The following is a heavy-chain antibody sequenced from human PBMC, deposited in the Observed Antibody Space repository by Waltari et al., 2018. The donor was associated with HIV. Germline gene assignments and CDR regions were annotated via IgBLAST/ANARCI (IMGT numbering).Heavy chain of an antibody. Sequence: QVQLVQSGAEVKKPGSSVKVSCKASGGTFSSYAISWVRQAPGQGLEWMGGIIPIFGTANYAQKFQGRVTITADESTSTAYMELSSLRSEDTAVYYCARETSGWYDVDDAFDIWGQGTMVTVSS. D-gene: IGHD6-19*01. CDR3: ARETSGWYDVDDAFDI. CDR2: IIPIFGTA. V-gene: IGHV1-69*12. CDR1: GGTFSSYA. J-gene: IGHJ3*02.